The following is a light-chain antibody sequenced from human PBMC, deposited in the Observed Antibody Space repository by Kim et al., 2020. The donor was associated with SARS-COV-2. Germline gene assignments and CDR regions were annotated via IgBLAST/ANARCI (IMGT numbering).Light chain of an antibody. CDR2: AAS. Sequence: ASVGDRVPITCRASQGSRNYLAWYQQKAGKVPKLLIYAASLLQSGVPSRFSGSGSGTDFTLTISSLQPEDVAIYYCQNYNSAPRTFGQGTKVDIK. V-gene: IGKV1-27*01. CDR3: QNYNSAPRT. CDR1: QGSRNY. J-gene: IGKJ1*01.